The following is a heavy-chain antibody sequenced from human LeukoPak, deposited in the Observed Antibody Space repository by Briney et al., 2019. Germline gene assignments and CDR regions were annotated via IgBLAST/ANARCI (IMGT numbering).Heavy chain of an antibody. Sequence: PSETLSLTCAVYGGSFSGYYWSWIRQPPGKGLEWIGEINHSGSTNYNPSLKSRVTISVDTSKNQFSLKLSSVTAADTALYYCARWGHYGPLGYWGQGTLVTVSS. D-gene: IGHD4-17*01. J-gene: IGHJ4*02. V-gene: IGHV4-34*01. CDR2: INHSGST. CDR1: GGSFSGYY. CDR3: ARWGHYGPLGY.